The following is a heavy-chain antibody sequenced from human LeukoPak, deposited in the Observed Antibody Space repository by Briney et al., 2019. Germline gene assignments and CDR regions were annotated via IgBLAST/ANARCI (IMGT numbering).Heavy chain of an antibody. V-gene: IGHV1-69*02. D-gene: IGHD4-11*01. J-gene: IGHJ4*02. CDR3: ARGSYSNYGYYFDF. CDR1: GGTFISYT. Sequence: GASVKVSCKASGGTFISYTISWVRQAPGQGREWMGRIIPILGVANYAQKFQGRVTITADKSTSTAYMELSRLRSEDPAVYYCARGSYSNYGYYFDFWGQGTLVTVSS. CDR2: IIPILGVA.